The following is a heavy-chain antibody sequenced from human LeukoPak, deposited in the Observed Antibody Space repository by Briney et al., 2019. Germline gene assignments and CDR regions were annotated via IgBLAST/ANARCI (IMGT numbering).Heavy chain of an antibody. CDR2: ISAYNGNT. J-gene: IGHJ5*02. Sequence: ASVKVSCKASGYTFTSYGISWVRQAPGQGLEWMGWISAYNGNTNYAQKLQGRVTMTTDTSTSTAYMELRSLRSDDTAVYYCARTTPRWPSRYCSSPSCSLEFDPWGQGTLVTVSS. V-gene: IGHV1-18*04. CDR1: GYTFTSYG. D-gene: IGHD2-2*01. CDR3: ARTTPRWPSRYCSSPSCSLEFDP.